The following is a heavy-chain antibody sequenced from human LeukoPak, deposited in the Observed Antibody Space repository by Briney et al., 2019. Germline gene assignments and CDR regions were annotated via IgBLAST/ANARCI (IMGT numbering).Heavy chain of an antibody. CDR1: GGSISSSNW. V-gene: IGHV4-4*02. CDR3: ARHGIGYGHDY. D-gene: IGHD5-18*01. J-gene: IGHJ4*02. CDR2: IYHSGNT. Sequence: ASETLSLTCAVSGGSISSSNWWSWVRQPPGKGLEWIGEIYHSGNTNYNPSLKSRVTMSVDKSKNQFSLKLSSVTAADTAVYYCARHGIGYGHDYWGPGTLVTVSS.